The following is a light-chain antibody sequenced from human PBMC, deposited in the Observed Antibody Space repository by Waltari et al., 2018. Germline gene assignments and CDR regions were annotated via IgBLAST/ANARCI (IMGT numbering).Light chain of an antibody. CDR3: SSYTSSTTVI. CDR2: EVP. CDR1: SRDIGGYNY. Sequence: QSALTQPASVSGSPGQSITISCTGTSRDIGGYNYASWYQQHPGKAPKLGIYEVPNRPSGVSNRFSGSKSGNTASLTISGLQAEDEADYYCSSYTSSTTVIFGGGTKLTVL. V-gene: IGLV2-14*01. J-gene: IGLJ2*01.